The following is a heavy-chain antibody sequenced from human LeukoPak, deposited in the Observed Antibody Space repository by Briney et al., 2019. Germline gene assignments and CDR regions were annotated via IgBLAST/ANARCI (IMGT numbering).Heavy chain of an antibody. D-gene: IGHD3-22*01. CDR2: INHSGST. Sequence: SETLSLTCAVYGGSFSGYYWSWIRQPPRKGLEWIGEINHSGSTNYNPSLKSRVTISVDTSKNQFSLKLSSVTAADTAVYYCARASYSYDIKFRVPIDYCGQGTLVTVSS. J-gene: IGHJ4*02. V-gene: IGHV4-34*01. CDR3: ARASYSYDIKFRVPIDY. CDR1: GGSFSGYY.